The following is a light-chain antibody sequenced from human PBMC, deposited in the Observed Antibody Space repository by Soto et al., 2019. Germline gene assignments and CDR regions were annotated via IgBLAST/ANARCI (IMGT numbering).Light chain of an antibody. Sequence: EIVLTQSPGTLSLSPGERATLSCRASQSVSSSYLAWYQQKPGQAPRLLIYGASGRATGIPDRFSGSGSGTDFTHTISRLEPEDFAVYYCQQYGSSRGFTFGPGTKVDIK. CDR2: GAS. CDR1: QSVSSSY. CDR3: QQYGSSRGFT. J-gene: IGKJ3*01. V-gene: IGKV3-20*01.